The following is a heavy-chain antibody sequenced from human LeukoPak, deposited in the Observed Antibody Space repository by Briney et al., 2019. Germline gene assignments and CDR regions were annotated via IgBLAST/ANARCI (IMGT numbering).Heavy chain of an antibody. CDR2: IYYSGST. D-gene: IGHD3-10*01. Sequence: PSETLSLTCTVSGGSITNFYWSWIRQPPGGGLEYIGYIYYSGSTNYNPSLKSRVTISVDTSKNQFSLTLNSVSAADTAVYFCARLSRLTLIRGVTGYHSLDVWGKGTKVTVSS. J-gene: IGHJ6*04. CDR1: GGSITNFY. V-gene: IGHV4-59*01. CDR3: ARLSRLTLIRGVTGYHSLDV.